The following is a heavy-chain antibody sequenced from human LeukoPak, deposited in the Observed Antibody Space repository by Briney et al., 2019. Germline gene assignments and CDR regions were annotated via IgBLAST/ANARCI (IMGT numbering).Heavy chain of an antibody. CDR2: ISSSGSTI. Sequence: GGSLRLSCAASGFIFRDYYMSWIRQAPGKGLEWVSYISSSGSTIHHADSVKGRFTISRDNAKNSLYLQMSSLRVEDTAVYYCTRRPYSSSWYYFDYWGQGTLVTVSS. J-gene: IGHJ4*02. D-gene: IGHD6-13*01. CDR3: TRRPYSSSWYYFDY. CDR1: GFIFRDYY. V-gene: IGHV3-11*04.